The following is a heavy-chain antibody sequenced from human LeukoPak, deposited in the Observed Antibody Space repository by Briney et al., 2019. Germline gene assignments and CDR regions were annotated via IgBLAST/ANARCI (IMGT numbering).Heavy chain of an antibody. V-gene: IGHV3-64*01. CDR2: ISSNGGST. CDR1: GFTFSSYA. CDR3: ARESLDYGDYGWYFDL. J-gene: IGHJ2*01. D-gene: IGHD4-17*01. Sequence: GGSLRLSCAASGFTFSSYAMHWVRQAPGKGLEYVSAISSNGGSTYYANSVKGRFTISRDNSKNTLYLQMGSLRVEDMAVYYCARESLDYGDYGWYFDLWGRGTLVTVSS.